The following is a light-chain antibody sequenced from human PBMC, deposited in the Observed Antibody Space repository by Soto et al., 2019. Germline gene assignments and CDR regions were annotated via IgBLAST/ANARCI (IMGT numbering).Light chain of an antibody. Sequence: EIVLTQSPGTLSLSPGERATLSCRASHSVTSNYLAWYQQKPGQAPRLLINAASSRATDIPDRFSGSGSGTEFTLTISRLEPEDFAVYYCQQYGTSPITFGQGTRLEIK. CDR1: HSVTSNY. CDR2: AAS. V-gene: IGKV3-20*01. CDR3: QQYGTSPIT. J-gene: IGKJ5*01.